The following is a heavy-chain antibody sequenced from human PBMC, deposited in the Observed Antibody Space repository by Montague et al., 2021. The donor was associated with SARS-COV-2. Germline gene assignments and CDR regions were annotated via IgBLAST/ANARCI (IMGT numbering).Heavy chain of an antibody. CDR3: TREGYQVLWSDYYYYGMDV. Sequence: SETLSLTCAVYGGSFSGYYWSWIRQPPGKGLEWIGEINHSGSTNYNPSPKSRVTISVDTSKNQFSLKLSSVTAADTAVYYCTREGYQVLWSDYYYYGMDVWGQGTTGTVSS. D-gene: IGHD2-2*01. J-gene: IGHJ6*02. V-gene: IGHV4-34*01. CDR1: GGSFSGYY. CDR2: INHSGST.